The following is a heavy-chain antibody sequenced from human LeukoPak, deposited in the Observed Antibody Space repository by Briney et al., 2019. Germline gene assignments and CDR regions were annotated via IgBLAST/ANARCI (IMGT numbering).Heavy chain of an antibody. CDR3: ARDLLWFGAYSSDNYYYGMDV. J-gene: IGHJ6*02. V-gene: IGHV3-48*03. CDR1: GFTFSSYE. CDR2: ISSSGSTI. Sequence: GGSLRLSCAASGFTFSSYEMNWVRQAPGKGLEWVSYISSSGSTIYYADSVKGRFTISRDNAKNSLYLQMNSLRAEDTAVYYFARDLLWFGAYSSDNYYYGMDVWGQGTTVTVSS. D-gene: IGHD3-10*01.